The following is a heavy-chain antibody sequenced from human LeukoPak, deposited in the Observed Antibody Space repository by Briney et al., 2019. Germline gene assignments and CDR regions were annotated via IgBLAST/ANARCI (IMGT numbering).Heavy chain of an antibody. CDR1: GGTFSSYA. Sequence: SVKVSCKASGGTFSSYAISWVRQAPGQGLEWMGGIIPIFGTANYAQKFQGRVTITADESTSTAYMELSSLRSEDTAVYYCAKVKPSVPTLPSHAFDIWGQGTMVTVSS. CDR2: IIPIFGTA. V-gene: IGHV1-69*01. CDR3: AKVKPSVPTLPSHAFDI. J-gene: IGHJ3*02. D-gene: IGHD6-6*01.